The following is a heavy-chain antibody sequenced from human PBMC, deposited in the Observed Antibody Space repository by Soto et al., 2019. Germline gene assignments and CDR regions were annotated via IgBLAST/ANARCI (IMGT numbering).Heavy chain of an antibody. V-gene: IGHV1-58*01. CDR2: IVVGSGNT. CDR1: GFTFTSSA. D-gene: IGHD6-6*01. Sequence: ASVKVSCKASGFTFTSSAVQWVRQARGQRLGWIGWIVVGSGNTNYAQKFQERVTITRDMSTSTAYMELSSLRSEDTAVYYCAADSPEPIAARPLYYYYYGMDVWGQGTTVTVSS. CDR3: AADSPEPIAARPLYYYYYGMDV. J-gene: IGHJ6*02.